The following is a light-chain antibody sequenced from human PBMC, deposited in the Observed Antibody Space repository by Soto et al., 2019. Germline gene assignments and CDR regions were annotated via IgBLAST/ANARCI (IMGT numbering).Light chain of an antibody. Sequence: IVLTQAPGTLSLSPGERATLSFRASQSLSNSFIAWYQQKPGQAPRLLIYDTSSRATGIPDRFSGSGSGTDFTLTISRLEPEDFAVYYCQQYGSSLITFGQGTRLEIK. CDR1: QSLSNSF. CDR2: DTS. J-gene: IGKJ5*01. V-gene: IGKV3-20*01. CDR3: QQYGSSLIT.